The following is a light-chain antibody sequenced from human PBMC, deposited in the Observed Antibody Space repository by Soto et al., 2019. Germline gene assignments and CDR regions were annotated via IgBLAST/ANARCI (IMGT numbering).Light chain of an antibody. CDR1: QSISTY. V-gene: IGKV1-39*01. CDR3: QQSHSSPPWT. CDR2: AAS. J-gene: IGKJ1*01. Sequence: DIQMTQSPSSLSSSVGDIVTITCRSSQSISTYLHWYQQKPGKAPKLLIYAASRLPSGVPSRFSGSGSGTDFTLTISSLQPEDFATYYCQQSHSSPPWTFGQGTKVDIK.